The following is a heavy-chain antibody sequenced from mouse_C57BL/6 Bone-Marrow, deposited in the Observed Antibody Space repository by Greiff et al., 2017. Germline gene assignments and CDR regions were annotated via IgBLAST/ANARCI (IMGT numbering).Heavy chain of an antibody. CDR1: GYTFTSYW. V-gene: IGHV1-64*01. D-gene: IGHD2-5*01. Sequence: QVQLQQPGAELVKPGASVKLSCKVSGYTFTSYWMHWVKLRPAQGLERIGMIHPNSGSTNYNEKFMSKATLTVDKSSSTASMQLSSLTSEDSGVYFCARRNIVGYFDVWGTGNTVTVSS. J-gene: IGHJ1*03. CDR2: IHPNSGST. CDR3: ARRNIVGYFDV.